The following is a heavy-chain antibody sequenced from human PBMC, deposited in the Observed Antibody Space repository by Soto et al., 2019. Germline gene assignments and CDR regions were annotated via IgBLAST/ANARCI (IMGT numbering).Heavy chain of an antibody. J-gene: IGHJ4*02. Sequence: SETLSLTCTVSGGSISSGGYYWSWVRQHPGKGLEWIGYIYHSGSTYYNPSLKSRVTISVDTSKNQFSLKLSSVTAADTAVYYCAAGGGLPRYYWGQGTLVTVSS. CDR2: IYHSGST. CDR3: AAGGGLPRYY. D-gene: IGHD5-12*01. V-gene: IGHV4-31*03. CDR1: GGSISSGGYY.